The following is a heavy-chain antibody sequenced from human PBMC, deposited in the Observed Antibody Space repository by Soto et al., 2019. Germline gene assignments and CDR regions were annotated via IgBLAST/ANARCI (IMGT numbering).Heavy chain of an antibody. J-gene: IGHJ4*02. V-gene: IGHV3-23*01. CDR2: ISGSGGST. CDR3: AKDQGYCGGGSCYDRYY. D-gene: IGHD2-15*01. Sequence: EVQLLESGGGLVQPGGSLRLSCAASGFTFSSYAMSWVRQAPGKGLEWVSAISGSGGSTYYADSVKGRFTISRDNSKNTLYLQMNTLRAEDTAVYYCAKDQGYCGGGSCYDRYYWGQGTLVTVSS. CDR1: GFTFSSYA.